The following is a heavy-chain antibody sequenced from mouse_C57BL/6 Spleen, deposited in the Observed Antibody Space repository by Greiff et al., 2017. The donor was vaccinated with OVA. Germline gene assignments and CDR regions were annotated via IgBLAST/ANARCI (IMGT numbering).Heavy chain of an antibody. Sequence: QVQLQQSGPGLVQPSQRLSITCTVSGFSLTSYGVHWVRQSPGKGLEWLGVIWRGGSTDYNAAFMSRLSITKDNSKSQVFFKMNSLQADDTAIYYCAKGPDGYNAIDYWGQGTSVTVSP. CDR1: GFSLTSYG. J-gene: IGHJ4*01. D-gene: IGHD2-3*01. V-gene: IGHV2-5*01. CDR2: IWRGGST. CDR3: AKGPDGYNAIDY.